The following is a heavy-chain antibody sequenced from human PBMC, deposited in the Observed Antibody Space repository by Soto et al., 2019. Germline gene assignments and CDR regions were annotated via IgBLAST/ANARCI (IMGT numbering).Heavy chain of an antibody. V-gene: IGHV3-30*18. CDR3: AKVGPYYDSSGYPDY. Sequence: GGSLRLSCAASGFTFSSYGMHWVRQAPGKGLEWVAVISYDGSNKYYADSVKGRFTISRDNSKNTLYLQMNSLRAEDTAVYYCAKVGPYYDSSGYPDYWGQGTLVTVSS. J-gene: IGHJ4*02. CDR1: GFTFSSYG. CDR2: ISYDGSNK. D-gene: IGHD3-22*01.